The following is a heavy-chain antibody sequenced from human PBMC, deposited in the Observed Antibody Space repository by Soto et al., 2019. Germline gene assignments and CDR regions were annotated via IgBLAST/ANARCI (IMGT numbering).Heavy chain of an antibody. D-gene: IGHD3-9*01. CDR3: ARDDYDILTGYYKGNYFDY. CDR1: GFTFSSYA. CDR2: ISYDGSNK. J-gene: IGHJ4*02. Sequence: GSLRLSCAASGFTFSSYAMHWVRQAPGKGLEWVAVISYDGSNKYYADSVKGRFTISRDNSKNTLYLQMNSLRAEDTAVYYCARDDYDILTGYYKGNYFDYWGQGTLVTVSS. V-gene: IGHV3-30-3*01.